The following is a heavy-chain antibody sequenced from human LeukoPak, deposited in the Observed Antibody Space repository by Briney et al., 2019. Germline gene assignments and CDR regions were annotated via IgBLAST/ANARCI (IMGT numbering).Heavy chain of an antibody. CDR1: GGSITSLY. J-gene: IGHJ4*02. D-gene: IGHD3-22*01. Sequence: SETLSLTCTVSGGSITSLYWSWLRQSPGKGLEWIGYVHHSGSTNYNPSLKSRVTISIDTSKNQFSLKLSPVTAADTAVYYCARGYYDNSGYSNPFDYWGQGTLVTVSS. V-gene: IGHV4-59*11. CDR3: ARGYYDNSGYSNPFDY. CDR2: VHHSGST.